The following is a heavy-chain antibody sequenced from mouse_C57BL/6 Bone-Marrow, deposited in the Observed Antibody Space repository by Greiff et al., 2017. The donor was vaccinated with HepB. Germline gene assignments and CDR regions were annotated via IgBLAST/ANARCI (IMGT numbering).Heavy chain of an antibody. CDR3: ARSTTVVGEGFAY. CDR2: IHPNSGST. V-gene: IGHV1-64*01. CDR1: GYTFTSYW. D-gene: IGHD1-1*01. Sequence: QVQLKQPGAELVKPGASVKLSCKASGYTFTSYWMHWVKQRPGQGLEWIGMIHPNSGSTNYNEKFKSKATLTVDKSSSTAYMQLSSLTSEDSAVYYCARSTTVVGEGFAYWGQGTLVTVSA. J-gene: IGHJ3*01.